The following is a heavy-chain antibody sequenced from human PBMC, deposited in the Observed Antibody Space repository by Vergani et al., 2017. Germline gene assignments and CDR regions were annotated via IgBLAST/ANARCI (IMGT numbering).Heavy chain of an antibody. CDR3: ARADCSSTSCRGRGWFDP. D-gene: IGHD2-2*01. Sequence: QVQLVQSGAEVKKPGASVKVSCKASGYTFTSYYMHWVRQAPGQGLEWMGIINPSGGSTSYAQKFQGRVTMTRDTSPSTVYMELSSLRSEDTAVYYCARADCSSTSCRGRGWFDPWGQGTLVTVSS. V-gene: IGHV1-46*03. J-gene: IGHJ5*02. CDR2: INPSGGST. CDR1: GYTFTSYY.